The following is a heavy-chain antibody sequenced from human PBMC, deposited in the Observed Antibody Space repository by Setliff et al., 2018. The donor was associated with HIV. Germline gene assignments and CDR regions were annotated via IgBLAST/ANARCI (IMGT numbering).Heavy chain of an antibody. V-gene: IGHV4-38-2*01. CDR1: GYSISSGYY. CDR3: ARLITMVRGPIISPGTYFSYGLDV. D-gene: IGHD3-10*01. CDR2: IYHSWST. Sequence: SSETLSLTCAVSGYSISSGYYWGWILQPPGKGLEWIGSIYHSWSTYYNPSLKSRVTISVATSKNQFSLKLSSVTAADTAVYYCARLITMVRGPIISPGTYFSYGLDVWGQGTPVTVSS. J-gene: IGHJ6*02.